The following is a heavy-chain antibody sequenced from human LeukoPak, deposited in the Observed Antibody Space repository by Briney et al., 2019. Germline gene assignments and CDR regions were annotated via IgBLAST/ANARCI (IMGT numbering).Heavy chain of an antibody. V-gene: IGHV3-48*01. Sequence: PGGTLRLSCAASGFIFSSYSMNWVRQAAGKGLEWVSYISSSSSTIYFADSVKGRFTISRDNSKNTLYLQMNSLRAEDTAVYYCAKGGTYSSSLGQFDPWGQGTLVTVSS. D-gene: IGHD6-13*01. CDR3: AKGGTYSSSLGQFDP. J-gene: IGHJ5*02. CDR1: GFIFSSYS. CDR2: ISSSSSTI.